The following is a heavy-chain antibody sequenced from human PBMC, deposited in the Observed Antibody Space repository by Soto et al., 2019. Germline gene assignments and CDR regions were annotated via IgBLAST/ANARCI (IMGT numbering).Heavy chain of an antibody. CDR3: AKEAAAGIDY. Sequence: EVQLVESGGVVVQPGGSLRLSCAASGFTFDDYTMHWVRQAPGKGLEWVSLISWDGGSTYYADSVKGRFTISRDNSKNSLYLQMNSLRTEDTALYYGAKEAAAGIDYWGQGTLVTVSS. CDR2: ISWDGGST. D-gene: IGHD6-13*01. J-gene: IGHJ4*02. CDR1: GFTFDDYT. V-gene: IGHV3-43*01.